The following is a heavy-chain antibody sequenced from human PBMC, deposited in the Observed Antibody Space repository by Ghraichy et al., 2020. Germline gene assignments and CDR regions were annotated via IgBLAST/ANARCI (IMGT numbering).Heavy chain of an antibody. D-gene: IGHD5-18*01. CDR1: GFTFSSYS. CDR2: ISSSSSYI. Sequence: GGSLRLSCAASGFTFSSYSMNWVRQAPGKGLEWVSSISSSSSYIYYADSVKGRFTISRDNAKNSLYLQMNSLRAEDTAVYYCAREAYLSAMAPGYYYYYYGMDVWGQGTTVTVSS. J-gene: IGHJ6*02. CDR3: AREAYLSAMAPGYYYYYYGMDV. V-gene: IGHV3-21*01.